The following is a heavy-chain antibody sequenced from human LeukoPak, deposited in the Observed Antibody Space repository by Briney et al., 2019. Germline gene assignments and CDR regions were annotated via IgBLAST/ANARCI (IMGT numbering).Heavy chain of an antibody. CDR1: GYTFTGYY. D-gene: IGHD3-22*01. V-gene: IGHV1-2*02. Sequence: ASVKVSCKASGYTFTGYYMHWVRQAPGQGLGWMGWINPNSGGTNYAQKFQGRVTMTRDTSISTAYMELSRLRSADTAVYYCARGYYYDSSGYYEWFDPWGQGTLVTVSS. CDR2: INPNSGGT. CDR3: ARGYYYDSSGYYEWFDP. J-gene: IGHJ5*02.